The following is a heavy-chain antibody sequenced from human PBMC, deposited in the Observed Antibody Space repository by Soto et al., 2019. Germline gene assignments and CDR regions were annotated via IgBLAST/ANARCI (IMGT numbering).Heavy chain of an antibody. CDR2: IIAILGIA. V-gene: IGHV1-69*08. CDR1: GGTFSSYT. J-gene: IGHJ4*02. Sequence: QVQLVQSGAEVMKPGCSVKLSCTASGGTFSSYTISWVRQAPGQGLEWMGRIIAILGIANYAQKLQGRVTMTADKSTRTAYKELSSHRPEHTGVYYCAREGSGGDSIPSDYWGQGTLVTVSS. CDR3: AREGSGGDSIPSDY. D-gene: IGHD2-21*02.